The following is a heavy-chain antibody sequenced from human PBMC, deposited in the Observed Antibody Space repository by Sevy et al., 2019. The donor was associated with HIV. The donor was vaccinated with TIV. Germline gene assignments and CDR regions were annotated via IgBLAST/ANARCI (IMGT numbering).Heavy chain of an antibody. CDR1: GGIFRSNA. CDR3: ARDGPVVVTATFDY. J-gene: IGHJ4*02. D-gene: IGHD2-21*02. CDR2: IIAVFGTT. Sequence: ASVKVSCKASGGIFRSNAISWVRQAPGQGLEWMGGIIAVFGTTNDAQKFQGRVTVTADEARSTAYMELSSLRSEDTAVYYCARDGPVVVTATFDYWGQGTLVTVSS. V-gene: IGHV1-69*13.